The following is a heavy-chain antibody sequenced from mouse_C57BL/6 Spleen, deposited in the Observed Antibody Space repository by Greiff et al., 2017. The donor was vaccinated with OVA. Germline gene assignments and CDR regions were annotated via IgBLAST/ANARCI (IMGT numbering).Heavy chain of an antibody. Sequence: EVQLVESGGGLVQPKGSLKLSCAASGFTFNTYAMHWVRQAPGKGLEWVARIRSKSSNYATYYADSVKDRFTISRDDSQSMLYLQMNNRKTEDTAMKYCGRERDWAMDYWGQGTSVTVSS. CDR1: GFTFNTYA. J-gene: IGHJ4*01. V-gene: IGHV10-3*01. CDR3: GRERDWAMDY. D-gene: IGHD4-1*01. CDR2: IRSKSSNYAT.